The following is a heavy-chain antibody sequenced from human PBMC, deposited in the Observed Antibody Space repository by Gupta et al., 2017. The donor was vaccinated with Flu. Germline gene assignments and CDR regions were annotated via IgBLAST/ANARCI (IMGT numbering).Heavy chain of an antibody. D-gene: IGHD2-15*01. CDR1: RGTFSSYA. CDR3: ARDATVRTPLGYCSGGSCYFGY. CDR2: IIPIFGTA. Sequence: QVQLVQSGAEVKKPGSSVKVSCKASRGTFSSYAISWFRQAPGQGLEWMGGIIPIFGTANYAQKFQGRVTITADKSTSTAYMELSSLRSEDTAVYYCARDATVRTPLGYCSGGSCYFGYWGQGTLVTVSS. J-gene: IGHJ4*02. V-gene: IGHV1-69*06.